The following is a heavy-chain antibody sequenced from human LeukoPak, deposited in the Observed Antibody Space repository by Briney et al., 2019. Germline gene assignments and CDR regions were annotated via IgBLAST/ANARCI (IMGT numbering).Heavy chain of an antibody. J-gene: IGHJ6*03. CDR2: IRNDGSNK. V-gene: IGHV3-30*02. D-gene: IGHD2-21*02. CDR1: GFTFSSYG. Sequence: GGSLRLSCAASGFTFSSYGMHWVRQAPGKGLEWVAFIRNDGSNKYYADSVKGRFTISRDNSKNTLYLQMNSLRAEDTAVYYCATAGCGGDCYSAHYYMDVWGKGTTVTVSS. CDR3: ATAGCGGDCYSAHYYMDV.